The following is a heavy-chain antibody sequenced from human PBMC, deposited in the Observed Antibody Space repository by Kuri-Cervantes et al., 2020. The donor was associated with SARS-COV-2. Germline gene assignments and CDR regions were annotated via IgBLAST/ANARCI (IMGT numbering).Heavy chain of an antibody. CDR1: GGSTNSGSYY. D-gene: IGHD2-15*01. Sequence: SETLSLTCSVSGGSTNSGSYYWSWVRQPAGKGLEWIGRIYTSGSTNYNPSLKSRVTMSIDTSKDQFSLQLNSVTPEDTTVYYCARDIVVVPADNDCSGGSCYSGPIGMDVWGQGTTVTVSS. CDR2: IYTSGST. CDR3: ARDIVVVPADNDCSGGSCYSGPIGMDV. V-gene: IGHV4-61*02. J-gene: IGHJ6*02.